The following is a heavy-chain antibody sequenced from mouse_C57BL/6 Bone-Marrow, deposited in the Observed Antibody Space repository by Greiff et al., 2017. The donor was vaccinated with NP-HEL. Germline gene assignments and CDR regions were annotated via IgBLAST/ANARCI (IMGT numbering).Heavy chain of an antibody. CDR1: GYTFTSYW. J-gene: IGHJ2*01. Sequence: QVQLQQSGAELVKPGASVKMSCKASGYTFTSYWITWVKQRPGQGLEWIGDIYPGSGSTNYNEKFKSKATLTVDTSSSTAYMLLSSLTSEDSAVYYCSRPYYSKRKYYFDYWGQGTTLTVSS. CDR2: IYPGSGST. D-gene: IGHD2-5*01. V-gene: IGHV1-55*01. CDR3: SRPYYSKRKYYFDY.